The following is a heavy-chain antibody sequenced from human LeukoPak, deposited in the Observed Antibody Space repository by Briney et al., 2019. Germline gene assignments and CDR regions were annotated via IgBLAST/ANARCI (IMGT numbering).Heavy chain of an antibody. J-gene: IGHJ4*02. Sequence: GGSLRLSCAASGFSFSTYATSWVRQAPGKGLEWVSAISGSGGSTYYADSVKGRFTIYRDNSKNTLYLQMDSLRVDDTAVYYCARGNPTVVYWGQGTLVTVSS. V-gene: IGHV3-23*01. D-gene: IGHD1-14*01. CDR2: ISGSGGST. CDR1: GFSFSTYA. CDR3: ARGNPTVVY.